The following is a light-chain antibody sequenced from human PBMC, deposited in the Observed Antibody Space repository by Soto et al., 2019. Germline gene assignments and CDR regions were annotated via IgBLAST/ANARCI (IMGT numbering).Light chain of an antibody. CDR3: QQYGSSSWT. Sequence: EIVLTHSPGTLSLSPGERATLSCRASQSVSSSYFAWYQQRFGQAPRLLIYGASSRATGIPDRFSGSGSGTDFTLTISRLEPEDFAVYYCQQYGSSSWTFGQGTKVDIK. CDR1: QSVSSSY. V-gene: IGKV3-20*01. CDR2: GAS. J-gene: IGKJ1*01.